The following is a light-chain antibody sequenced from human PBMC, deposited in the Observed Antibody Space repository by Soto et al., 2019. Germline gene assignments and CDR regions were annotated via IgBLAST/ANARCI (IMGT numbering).Light chain of an antibody. J-gene: IGLJ3*02. CDR3: AAWDDSLSGPV. CDR2: SRN. Sequence: QPVLTQPPSASGTPGQRVTISCSGSSSNIGSNYVYWYQQLPGTAPKLLIYSRNQRPSGVPDRFSGSKSGTSASLAISGLRSEDEADYYCAAWDDSLSGPVFGGGTKLTVL. V-gene: IGLV1-47*02. CDR1: SSNIGSNY.